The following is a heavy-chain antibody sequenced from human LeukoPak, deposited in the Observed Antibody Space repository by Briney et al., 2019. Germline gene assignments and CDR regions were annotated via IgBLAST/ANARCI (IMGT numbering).Heavy chain of an antibody. D-gene: IGHD6-19*01. J-gene: IGHJ5*02. V-gene: IGHV3-30*02. Sequence: QTGGSLRLSCATSGFTFSGYGMHWLRQAPGKGLEWVTFIRYDGTYKYYADSVQGRFAISRDNSKNTLYLQMNSLRSEDTAVYYCAKGSHSSGWPEDWFDPWGQGTLVTVYS. CDR2: IRYDGTYK. CDR3: AKGSHSSGWPEDWFDP. CDR1: GFTFSGYG.